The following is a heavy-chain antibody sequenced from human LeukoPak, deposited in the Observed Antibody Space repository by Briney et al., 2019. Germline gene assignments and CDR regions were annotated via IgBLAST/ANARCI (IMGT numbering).Heavy chain of an antibody. CDR1: GFTFSSYW. CDR3: ARGDAFSGDH. CDR2: IDPEGNEK. Sequence: PGGSLRLSCAASGFTFSSYWMSWVRQAPGKGLEWVANIDPEGNEKYHVESVKGRFTISRDNAKNSLFLQMNGLRVEDTAVYYCARGDAFSGDHWGQGTLVTVSS. V-gene: IGHV3-7*04. J-gene: IGHJ4*02.